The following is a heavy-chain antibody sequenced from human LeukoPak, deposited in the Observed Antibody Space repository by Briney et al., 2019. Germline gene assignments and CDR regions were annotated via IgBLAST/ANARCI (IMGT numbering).Heavy chain of an antibody. D-gene: IGHD5-12*01. CDR3: ARHFPESGYLFYFDY. CDR2: IYYSGST. Sequence: SETLSLTCTVSGGSISSGDYYWSWLRQPPGKGLEWIGYIYYSGSTYYNPSLKSRVTISVDTSKNQFSLKLSSVTAADTAVYYCARHFPESGYLFYFDYWGQGSLVTVSS. J-gene: IGHJ4*02. V-gene: IGHV4-30-4*01. CDR1: GGSISSGDYY.